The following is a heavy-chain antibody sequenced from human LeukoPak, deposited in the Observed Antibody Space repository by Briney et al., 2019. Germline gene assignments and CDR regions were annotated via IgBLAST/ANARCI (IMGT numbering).Heavy chain of an antibody. CDR2: IRYDGSNK. D-gene: IGHD5-12*01. Sequence: GGSLRLSCAASGFTFSSYGMYWVRQAPGKGLGWVAFIRYDGSNKYYADSVKGRFTISRDNSKNTLYLQMKSLRAEDTAVYYCAKGGGYEAQYYYYYLDVWGKGTTVTISS. CDR1: GFTFSSYG. J-gene: IGHJ6*03. CDR3: AKGGGYEAQYYYYYLDV. V-gene: IGHV3-30*02.